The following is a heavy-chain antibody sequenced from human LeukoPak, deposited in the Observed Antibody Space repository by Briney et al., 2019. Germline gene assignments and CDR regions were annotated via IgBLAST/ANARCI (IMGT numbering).Heavy chain of an antibody. V-gene: IGHV7-4-1*02. D-gene: IGHD3-3*01. CDR1: GFTFTSYA. J-gene: IGHJ5*02. CDR3: ARASQYYDFWSHYYPNNWFDP. Sequence: GASVKVSCKASGFTFTSYAMNWVRQAPGQGLEWMGWINTNTGNPTYAQGFTGRFVFSLDTSVSTAYLQISSLKAEDTAVYYCARASQYYDFWSHYYPNNWFDPWGQGTLVTVFS. CDR2: INTNTGNP.